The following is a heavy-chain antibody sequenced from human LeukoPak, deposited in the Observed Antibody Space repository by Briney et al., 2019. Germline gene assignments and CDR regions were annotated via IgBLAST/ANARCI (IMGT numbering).Heavy chain of an antibody. V-gene: IGHV4-38-2*01. D-gene: IGHD2-2*01. CDR1: GYSISSGYY. Sequence: SETLSLTCAVSGYSISSGYYWGWIRQPPGKGLEWIGSIYHSGSTYYNPSLKSRVTISVDTSKNQFSLKLSSVTVADTAVYYCARLPQYCSSTSCSLYYFDYWGQGTLVTVSS. J-gene: IGHJ4*02. CDR2: IYHSGST. CDR3: ARLPQYCSSTSCSLYYFDY.